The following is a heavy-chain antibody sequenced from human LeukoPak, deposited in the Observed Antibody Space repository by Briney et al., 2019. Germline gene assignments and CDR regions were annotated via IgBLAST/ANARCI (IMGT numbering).Heavy chain of an antibody. Sequence: HWASVKVSCKASGYTFTSYYMHWVRQAPGQGLEWMGIINPSGGSTSYAQKFQGRVTMTRDMSTSTVYMELSSLRSEDTAVYYCARDLKGVGATPFFDYWGQGTLVTVSS. CDR3: ARDLKGVGATPFFDY. V-gene: IGHV1-46*01. CDR1: GYTFTSYY. D-gene: IGHD1-26*01. J-gene: IGHJ4*02. CDR2: INPSGGST.